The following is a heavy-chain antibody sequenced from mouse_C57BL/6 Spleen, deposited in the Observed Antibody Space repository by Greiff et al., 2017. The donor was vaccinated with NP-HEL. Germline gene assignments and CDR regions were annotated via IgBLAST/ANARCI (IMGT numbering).Heavy chain of an antibody. CDR3: ARRTYYSNFAY. CDR1: GYTFTSYW. Sequence: QVQLQQPGAELVRPGSSVKLSCKASGYTFTSYWMDWVKQRPGQGLEWIGNIYPSDSETHYNQQFKDKATLTVDKSSSTAYMQLSSLTSEDSAVYYCARRTYYSNFAYWGQGTLVTVSA. J-gene: IGHJ3*01. CDR2: IYPSDSET. V-gene: IGHV1-61*01. D-gene: IGHD2-5*01.